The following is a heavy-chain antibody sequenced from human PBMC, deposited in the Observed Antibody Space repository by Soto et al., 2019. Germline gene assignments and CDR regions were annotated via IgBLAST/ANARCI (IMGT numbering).Heavy chain of an antibody. CDR3: ARGSEAYYYYYGMDV. V-gene: IGHV3-74*03. Sequence: GWSLRLSCASSVFTFIGYWMHWVRQAPGKGLVWVSHISYDGTETTYADSVKGRFTISRDNPKSTLYLQMNSVRAEDTGVYYCARGSEAYYYYYGMDVWGQGTTVTVSS. J-gene: IGHJ6*02. CDR2: ISYDGTET. CDR1: VFTFIGYW.